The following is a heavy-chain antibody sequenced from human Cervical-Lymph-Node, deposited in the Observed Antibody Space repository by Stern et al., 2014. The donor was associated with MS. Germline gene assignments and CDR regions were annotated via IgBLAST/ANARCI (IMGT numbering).Heavy chain of an antibody. CDR2: IYYSGTT. Sequence: VQLVESGPGLVKPSQTLSLTCTVSGGSISSDNYYWTWIRQHPVKGLEWIGHIYYSGTTYYNPSLKSRVSITVDTSKNLFSLRLSSVTAADTAVYYCARDHFTTSLDVWGHGTTVTVS. J-gene: IGHJ6*02. D-gene: IGHD2-2*01. CDR1: GGSISSDNYY. CDR3: ARDHFTTSLDV. V-gene: IGHV4-31*03.